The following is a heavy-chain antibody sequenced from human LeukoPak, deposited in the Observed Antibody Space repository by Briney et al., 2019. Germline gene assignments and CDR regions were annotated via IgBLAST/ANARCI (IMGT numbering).Heavy chain of an antibody. V-gene: IGHV1-18*01. CDR2: ISAYNGNI. Sequence: GASVKVSCKASGYTFSSHAISWVRQAPGQGLEWMGWISAYNGNINYAQNLQGRVTMTTDISTSTAYMELRSLRSDDTAVYYCARVPTVTEPFDYWGQGTLVTVSS. D-gene: IGHD4-17*01. CDR1: GYTFSSHA. CDR3: ARVPTVTEPFDY. J-gene: IGHJ4*02.